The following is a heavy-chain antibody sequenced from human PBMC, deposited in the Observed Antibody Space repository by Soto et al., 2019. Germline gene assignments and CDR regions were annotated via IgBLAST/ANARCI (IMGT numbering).Heavy chain of an antibody. CDR2: IKSRTDGGTT. CDR1: DFTFSDAW. D-gene: IGHD1-26*01. V-gene: IGHV3-15*07. Sequence: GGSLRLSCAASDFTFSDAWMNWVRQAPGKGLEWVGRIKSRTDGGTTDYAAPVKGRFIISRDDSKDKLFLQMNSLKAEDTAVYYCFTNGKPGYWGQGTLVTVSS. CDR3: FTNGKPGY. J-gene: IGHJ4*02.